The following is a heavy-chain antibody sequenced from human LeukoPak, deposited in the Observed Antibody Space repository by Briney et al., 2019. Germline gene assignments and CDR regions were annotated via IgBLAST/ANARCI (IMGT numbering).Heavy chain of an antibody. CDR2: IIPILGIA. CDR3: ARDCSSTSCYAGGDYYYYYGMDV. D-gene: IGHD2-2*01. V-gene: IGHV1-69*04. CDR1: GGTFSSYA. Sequence: SVKVSCKASGGTFSSYAISWVRQAPGQGLEWMGRIIPILGIANYAQKFQGRVTITADKSTSTAYMELSSLRSEDTAVYYCARDCSSTSCYAGGDYYYYYGMDVWGQGTTVTVSS. J-gene: IGHJ6*02.